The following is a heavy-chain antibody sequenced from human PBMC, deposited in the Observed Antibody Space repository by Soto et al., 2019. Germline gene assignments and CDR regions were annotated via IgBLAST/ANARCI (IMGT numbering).Heavy chain of an antibody. D-gene: IGHD3-22*01. V-gene: IGHV3-23*01. CDR2: ISGSGGST. CDR3: AKDHVYYDSSGYYRGDYFDD. CDR1: GFTISSKY. J-gene: IGHJ4*02. Sequence: SGGSMRVDCAASGFTISSKYMSLVSQTPGKGLEWVSAISGSGGSTYYADSVKGRFTISRDNSKNTLYLQMNSLRAEDTAVYYCAKDHVYYDSSGYYRGDYFDDWGQGTLVTVSS.